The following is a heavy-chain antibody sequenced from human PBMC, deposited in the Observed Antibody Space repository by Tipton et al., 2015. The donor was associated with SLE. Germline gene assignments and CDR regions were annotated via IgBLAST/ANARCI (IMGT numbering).Heavy chain of an antibody. CDR1: GFNFDDYA. J-gene: IGHJ4*02. CDR3: AKDIYRYTSTWWDY. D-gene: IGHD6-13*01. V-gene: IGHV3-9*01. CDR2: LSWNSGNI. Sequence: SLRLSCAASGFNFDDYAMHWVRQTPEKGLEWVSGLSWNSGNIDYVDSVKGRFTISRDNAKSSLYLQMNSLRVEDTALYYCAKDIYRYTSTWWDYWGQGTQVTASS.